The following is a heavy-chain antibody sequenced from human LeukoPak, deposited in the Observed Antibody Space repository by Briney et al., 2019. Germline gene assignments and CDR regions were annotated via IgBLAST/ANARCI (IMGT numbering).Heavy chain of an antibody. CDR1: GGTFSSYA. V-gene: IGHV1-69*04. Sequence: SVKVSCKASGGTFSSYAISWVRQAPGQGLEWMGRIIPILGIANYAQKFQGRVTITADKSTSTAYMELSSLRSEDTAVYYCARDLSSTVVTPGYYYYYMDVWGKGTTVTVSS. CDR3: ARDLSSTVVTPGYYYYYMDV. D-gene: IGHD4-23*01. J-gene: IGHJ6*03. CDR2: IIPILGIA.